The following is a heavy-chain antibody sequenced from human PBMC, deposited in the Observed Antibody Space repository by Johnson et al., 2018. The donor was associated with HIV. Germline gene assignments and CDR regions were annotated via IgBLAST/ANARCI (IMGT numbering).Heavy chain of an antibody. CDR3: AKDLDRELLALWAFHT. J-gene: IGHJ3*02. Sequence: QVQLVESGGGLVQPGRSLRLSCAASGFTFSDYGMHWVRQAPGKGLEWVTHISYDGANKYYSGSVRGRFTISRDNSRNTLNLQMDSLREDDTAVYYCAKDLDRELLALWAFHTWGQGRVVTVSS. CDR2: ISYDGANK. V-gene: IGHV3-30*18. D-gene: IGHD2-8*02. CDR1: GFTFSDYG.